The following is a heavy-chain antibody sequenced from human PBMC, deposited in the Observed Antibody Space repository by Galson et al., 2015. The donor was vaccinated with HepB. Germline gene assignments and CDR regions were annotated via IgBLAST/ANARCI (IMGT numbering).Heavy chain of an antibody. V-gene: IGHV3-21*06. D-gene: IGHD5-12*01. J-gene: IGHJ3*02. Sequence: SLRLSCAASGFTFSSYSMNWVRQAPGKGLEWVSSISSSSSYIYYADSVKGRFTISRDNAKNSLYLRMSSLRAEDTAVYYCARELGYDGFDIWGQGTLVTVSS. CDR1: GFTFSSYS. CDR3: ARELGYDGFDI. CDR2: ISSSSSYI.